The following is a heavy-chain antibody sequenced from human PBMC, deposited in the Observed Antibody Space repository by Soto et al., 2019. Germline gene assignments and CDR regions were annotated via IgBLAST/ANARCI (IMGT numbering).Heavy chain of an antibody. Sequence: GGSLRLSCAASGFTFSSYSMNWVRQAPGKGLEWVSYISSSSSTIYYADSVKGRFTISRDNAKNSLYLQMNSLRDEDTAVYYCASSWAPLLYYYDSSGFPHWGQGTLVTVSS. J-gene: IGHJ4*02. V-gene: IGHV3-48*02. CDR2: ISSSSSTI. CDR1: GFTFSSYS. D-gene: IGHD3-22*01. CDR3: ASSWAPLLYYYDSSGFPH.